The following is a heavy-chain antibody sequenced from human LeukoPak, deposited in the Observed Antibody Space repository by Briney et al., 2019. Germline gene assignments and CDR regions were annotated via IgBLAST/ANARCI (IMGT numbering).Heavy chain of an antibody. D-gene: IGHD6-13*01. CDR1: GFTFDDYG. J-gene: IGHJ4*02. CDR2: INWNGGST. V-gene: IGHV3-20*04. Sequence: PGGSLRLSCAASGFTFDDYGMSWVRQAPGKGLEWVSGINWNGGSTGYADSVKGRFTISRDNAKNSLYLQMNSLRAEDMALYYRAKDRAAGAFDYWGQGTLVTVSS. CDR3: AKDRAAGAFDY.